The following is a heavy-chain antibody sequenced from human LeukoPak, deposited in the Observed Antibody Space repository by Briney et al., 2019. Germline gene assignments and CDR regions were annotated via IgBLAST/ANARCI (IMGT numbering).Heavy chain of an antibody. Sequence: EASVKVSCKASGGTFSSYTISWVRQAPGQGLEWMGRIIPILGIANYEQKFQGRVTITADKSTSTAYMELSSLRSEDTAVYYCARDWGVGGYSYGNAFDIWGQGTMVTVSS. D-gene: IGHD5-18*01. J-gene: IGHJ3*02. CDR1: GGTFSSYT. CDR3: ARDWGVGGYSYGNAFDI. CDR2: IIPILGIA. V-gene: IGHV1-69*04.